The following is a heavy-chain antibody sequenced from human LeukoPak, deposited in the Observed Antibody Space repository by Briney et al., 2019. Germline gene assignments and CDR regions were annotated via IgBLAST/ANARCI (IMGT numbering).Heavy chain of an antibody. CDR1: GGSISGSSYY. D-gene: IGHD2-2*01. CDR3: ARGYCSSTSCYFDY. Sequence: SETLSLTCTVSGGSISGSSYYWGWIRQPPGKGLEWIGYIYYSGSTYYNPSLKSRVTISVDTSKNQFSLKLSSVTAADTAVYYCARGYCSSTSCYFDYWGQGTLVTVSS. V-gene: IGHV4-31*03. J-gene: IGHJ4*02. CDR2: IYYSGST.